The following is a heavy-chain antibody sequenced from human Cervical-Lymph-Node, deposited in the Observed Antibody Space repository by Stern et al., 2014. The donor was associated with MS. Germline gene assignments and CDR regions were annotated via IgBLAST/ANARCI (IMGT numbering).Heavy chain of an antibody. Sequence: VVQSGRSLRLSCAASGFSFSRYAMHWVRQAPGKGLEWVALIWYDGSNPYYADSVTGRFTISRDNFKNTLYLQMNSLRAEDTAVYYCASAYSSSHYYFDYWGQGTLVTVSS. CDR3: ASAYSSSHYYFDY. D-gene: IGHD6-13*01. CDR1: GFSFSRYA. CDR2: IWYDGSNP. J-gene: IGHJ4*02. V-gene: IGHV3-33*01.